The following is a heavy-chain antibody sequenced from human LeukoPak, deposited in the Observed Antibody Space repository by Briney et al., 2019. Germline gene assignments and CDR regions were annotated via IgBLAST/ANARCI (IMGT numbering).Heavy chain of an antibody. V-gene: IGHV3-23*01. CDR2: ISGSGGST. J-gene: IGHJ4*02. Sequence: GGSLRLSCAASGFTFSSYAVSWVRQAPGKGLEWVSAISGSGGSTYYADSVKGRFTISRDNSKNTLYLQMNSLRAEDTAVYYCAKGLPYYYDSSGYYLPAYFDYWGQGTLVTVSS. CDR3: AKGLPYYYDSSGYYLPAYFDY. CDR1: GFTFSSYA. D-gene: IGHD3-22*01.